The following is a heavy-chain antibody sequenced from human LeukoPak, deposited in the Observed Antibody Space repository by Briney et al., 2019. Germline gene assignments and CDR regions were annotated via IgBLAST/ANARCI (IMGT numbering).Heavy chain of an antibody. CDR3: ARELRAIARDGYNYYYYMDV. J-gene: IGHJ6*03. Sequence: ASVKVPCKASGYTFTSYYMHWVRQAPGQGLEWMGIINPSGGSTSYAQKFQGRVTMTRDTSTSTVYMELSSLRSEDTAVHYCARELRAIARDGYNYYYYMDVWGKGTTVTVSS. CDR2: INPSGGST. V-gene: IGHV1-46*01. D-gene: IGHD5-24*01. CDR1: GYTFTSYY.